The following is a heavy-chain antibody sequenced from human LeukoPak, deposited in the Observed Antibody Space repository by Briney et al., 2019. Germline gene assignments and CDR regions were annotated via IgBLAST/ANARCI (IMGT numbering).Heavy chain of an antibody. CDR1: GYSVSSTY. CDR2: IYTSGST. D-gene: IGHD3-10*01. J-gene: IGHJ5*02. Sequence: GGSLRLTCAASGYSVSSTYMSWVRQAPGKGLESVSLIYTSGSTFYADSVMGRFTISRENSKNTLFLKINSLRAEDSAVYYWPRDRAGTQSWVEFDLWGQGTLVTVSS. V-gene: IGHV3-66*03. CDR3: PRDRAGTQSWVEFDL.